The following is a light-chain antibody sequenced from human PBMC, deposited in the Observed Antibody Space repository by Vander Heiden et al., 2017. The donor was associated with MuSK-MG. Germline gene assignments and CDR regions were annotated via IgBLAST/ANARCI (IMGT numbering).Light chain of an antibody. J-gene: IGKJ3*01. Sequence: EIVLTQSPGTLSLSPGERATLSCRASQSVSSSYLAWYQQKPGQAPRLLIYGASSRATGIPDRFSGSGSGTDFTLTSSRLEPEDFAVYYCQQDGSSQTFGPGTKVDIK. CDR1: QSVSSSY. CDR3: QQDGSSQT. CDR2: GAS. V-gene: IGKV3-20*01.